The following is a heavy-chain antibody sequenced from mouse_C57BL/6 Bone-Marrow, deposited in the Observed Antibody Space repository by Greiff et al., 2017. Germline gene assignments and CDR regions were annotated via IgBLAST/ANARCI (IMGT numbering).Heavy chain of an antibody. CDR1: GYTFTDYN. V-gene: IGHV1-22*01. CDR2: INPNNGGT. D-gene: IGHD2-4*01. J-gene: IGHJ2*01. CDR3: ARTSYDYDGY. Sequence: EVKLQESGPELVKPGASVKMSCKASGYTFTDYNMHWVKQSHGKSLEWIGYINPNNGGTSYNQKFKGKATLTVNKSSSTAYMELRSLTSEDSAVYYCARTSYDYDGYWGQGTTLTVSS.